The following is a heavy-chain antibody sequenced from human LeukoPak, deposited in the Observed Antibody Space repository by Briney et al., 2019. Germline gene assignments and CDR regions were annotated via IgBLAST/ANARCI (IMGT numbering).Heavy chain of an antibody. CDR1: GYTFTGYY. CDR3: ARGLRVVPLSMGAVVPAAIHWFDP. CDR2: INPNSGGT. V-gene: IGHV1-2*02. J-gene: IGHJ5*02. D-gene: IGHD2-2*01. Sequence: ASVKVSCKASGYTFTGYYMHWVRQAPGQGLEWMGWINPNSGGTNYAQKFQGRVTMTRDTSISTAYMELSRLRSDDTAVYYCARGLRVVPLSMGAVVPAAIHWFDPWGQGTLVTVSS.